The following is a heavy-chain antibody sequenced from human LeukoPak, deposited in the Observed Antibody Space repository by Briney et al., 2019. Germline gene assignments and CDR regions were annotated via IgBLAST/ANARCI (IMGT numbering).Heavy chain of an antibody. D-gene: IGHD5/OR15-5a*01. CDR3: ARQKYLRGPDVEYFDY. V-gene: IGHV3-66*04. J-gene: IGHJ4*02. CDR1: GFTVSDYY. CDR2: IESVGIT. Sequence: GGSLRLSCAASGFTVSDYYMSWVRQAPGKGLEWVSVIESVGITHYADSVKGRFTISRDNAKNSLYLQMNSLRAEDTAVYYCARQKYLRGPDVEYFDYWGQGTLVTVSS.